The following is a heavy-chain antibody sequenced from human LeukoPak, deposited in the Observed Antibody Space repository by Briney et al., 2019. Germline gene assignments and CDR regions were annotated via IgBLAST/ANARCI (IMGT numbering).Heavy chain of an antibody. CDR2: INSSSGTI. D-gene: IGHD3-22*01. V-gene: IGHV3-48*01. CDR3: ARGSVRGYYDVDAFGI. Sequence: PGGSLRLSCVASGFTFGTCSMNWVRQAPGKGLDWVSYINSSSGTIYYADSVKGRFTISRDNAKSSLYLQMNSLRAEDTAVYYCARGSVRGYYDVDAFGIWGQGTMVTVSS. J-gene: IGHJ3*02. CDR1: GFTFGTCS.